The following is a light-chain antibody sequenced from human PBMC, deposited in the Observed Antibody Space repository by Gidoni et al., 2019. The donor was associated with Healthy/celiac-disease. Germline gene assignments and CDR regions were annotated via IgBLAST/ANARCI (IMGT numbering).Light chain of an antibody. CDR1: QSVSSY. Sequence: EIVLTQSPPTLSLSPGERATLSCRASQSVSSYLAWYQQKPGQAPRLLIYDASNRATGIPARFSGSGSGTDFTLTISSLEPEDFAVYYCQQRSNWSLTFGQGTKLEIK. V-gene: IGKV3-11*01. J-gene: IGKJ2*01. CDR2: DAS. CDR3: QQRSNWSLT.